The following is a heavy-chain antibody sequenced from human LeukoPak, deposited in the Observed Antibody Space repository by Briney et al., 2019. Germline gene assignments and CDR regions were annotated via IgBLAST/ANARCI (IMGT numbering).Heavy chain of an antibody. J-gene: IGHJ5*02. D-gene: IGHD2-2*01. V-gene: IGHV4-39*07. Sequence: SETLSLTCTVSGGSISSSSYYWGWIRQPPGKGLEWIGSIYYSGSTYYNPSLKSRVTISVDTSKNQFSLKLSSVTAADTAVYYCARDSIVVVPAAQFDPWGQGTLVTVSS. CDR3: ARDSIVVVPAAQFDP. CDR2: IYYSGST. CDR1: GGSISSSSYY.